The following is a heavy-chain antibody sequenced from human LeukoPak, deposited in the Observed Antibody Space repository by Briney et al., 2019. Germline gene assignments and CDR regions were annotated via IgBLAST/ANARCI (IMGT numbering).Heavy chain of an antibody. CDR2: ISHSGST. V-gene: IGHV4-34*01. Sequence: SETLSLTCAVYGGSFSGYYWSWIRQPPGKGLEWIGEISHSGSTNYNPSLKSRVTISVDTSKNQFSLKLSSVTAADTAVYYCASRRGSWGQGTLVTVSS. D-gene: IGHD3-16*01. CDR1: GGSFSGYY. J-gene: IGHJ4*02. CDR3: ASRRGS.